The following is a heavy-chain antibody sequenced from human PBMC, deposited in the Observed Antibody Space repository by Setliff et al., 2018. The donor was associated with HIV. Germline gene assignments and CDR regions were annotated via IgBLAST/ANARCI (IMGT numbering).Heavy chain of an antibody. J-gene: IGHJ6*02. Sequence: SETLSLTCTVSGGSISGTYYWNWIRQPAGKGLEWVGRIYKSGSSNANPSLKSRVTLSVGTSKNQFSLKLSSVTAADTAVYYCARGDVYCTNGVCYNQHYYPMDVWGQGTTVTVSS. D-gene: IGHD2-8*01. CDR2: IYKSGSS. CDR3: ARGDVYCTNGVCYNQHYYPMDV. V-gene: IGHV4-61*02. CDR1: GGSISGTYY.